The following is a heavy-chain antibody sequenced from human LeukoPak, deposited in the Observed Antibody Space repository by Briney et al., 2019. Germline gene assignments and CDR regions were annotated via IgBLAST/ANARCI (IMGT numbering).Heavy chain of an antibody. V-gene: IGHV4-30-4*08. D-gene: IGHD3-16*01. CDR3: ARYEDYYYNMDV. CDR2: IYYSGTT. Sequence: ASETLSLTCTVSGGSISSGDYYWSWIRQPPGKGLKWIGYIYYSGTTYYNPSLKSRVTISVDTSKNQFSLKLSSVTAADTAVYYCARYEDYYYNMDVWGKGTTVTVSS. J-gene: IGHJ6*03. CDR1: GGSISSGDYY.